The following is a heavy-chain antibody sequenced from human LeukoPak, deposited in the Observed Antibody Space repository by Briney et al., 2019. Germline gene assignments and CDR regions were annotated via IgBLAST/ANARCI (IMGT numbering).Heavy chain of an antibody. Sequence: LSETLSLTCTVSGGSISSSSYYWGWVRQPPGKGLEWIGSIYYSGSTYYNPSLKSRVTISVDTSKNQFSLKLSSVTAADTAVYYCARQSSSGSYWGQGTLVTVSS. CDR3: ARQSSSGSY. CDR2: IYYSGST. J-gene: IGHJ4*02. D-gene: IGHD1-26*01. V-gene: IGHV4-39*01. CDR1: GGSISSSSYY.